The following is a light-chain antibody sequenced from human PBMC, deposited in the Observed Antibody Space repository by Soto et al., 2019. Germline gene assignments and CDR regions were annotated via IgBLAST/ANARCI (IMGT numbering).Light chain of an antibody. V-gene: IGKV1-9*01. CDR3: QQLNIYPLT. Sequence: DIHMTQSPSTLSGSVGDRVTITCRASQTISSWLAWYQQKPGKAPKLLIDSASTLQSGVPSRFRGSGSGTEFTLTISSLQPEDFETYYCQQLNIYPLTFGPGTKVDIK. CDR1: QTISSW. CDR2: SAS. J-gene: IGKJ3*01.